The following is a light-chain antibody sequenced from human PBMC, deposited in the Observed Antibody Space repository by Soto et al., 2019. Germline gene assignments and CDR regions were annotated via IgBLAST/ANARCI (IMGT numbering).Light chain of an antibody. CDR3: AAWDDSLNGVI. J-gene: IGLJ2*01. CDR2: HKT. Sequence: QSVLTQPPSASGTPGQRVTISCSGGTSNIGTNTVNWYQQVSGTAPKLLLYHKTRRPSGVPDRFSGSKSGTSASLAISGLQSEDEADYYCAAWDDSLNGVIFGAGTQPTVL. CDR1: TSNIGTNT. V-gene: IGLV1-44*01.